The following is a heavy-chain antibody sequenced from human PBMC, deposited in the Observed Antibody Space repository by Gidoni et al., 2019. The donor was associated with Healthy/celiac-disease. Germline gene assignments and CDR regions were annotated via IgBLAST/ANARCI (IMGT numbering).Heavy chain of an antibody. CDR1: GFTFSSYA. Sequence: EVQLLESGGGLVQPGGSLRLSCAASGFTFSSYAMSWVRQAPGKGLEWVSAISGSGGSTYYADSVKGRFTISRDNSKNTLYLQMNSLRAEDTAVYYCAKGVDPLLAHNWGSFADYWGQGTLVTVSS. CDR2: ISGSGGST. CDR3: AKGVDPLLAHNWGSFADY. J-gene: IGHJ4*02. V-gene: IGHV3-23*01. D-gene: IGHD7-27*01.